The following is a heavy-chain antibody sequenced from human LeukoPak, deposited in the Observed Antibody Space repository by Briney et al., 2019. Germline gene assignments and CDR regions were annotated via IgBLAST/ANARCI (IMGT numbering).Heavy chain of an antibody. CDR1: GYTFTSYD. CDR3: ARGDSSGWTPFDY. J-gene: IGHJ4*02. V-gene: IGHV1-8*01. CDR2: MNPNSANT. D-gene: IGHD6-19*01. Sequence: VKVSCKPSGYTFTSYDINWVRQAAGQGLEWMGWMNPNSANTGYAQKFQGRVTMTRNTSVSTAYMELSSLRSEDTAVYYCARGDSSGWTPFDYWGQGTLVTVSS.